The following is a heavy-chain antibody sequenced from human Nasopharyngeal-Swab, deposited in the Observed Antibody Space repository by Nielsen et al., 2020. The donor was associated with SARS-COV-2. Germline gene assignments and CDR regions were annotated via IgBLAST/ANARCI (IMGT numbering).Heavy chain of an antibody. CDR2: IYYSGST. V-gene: IGHV4-31*03. CDR1: GGSISSGGYY. J-gene: IGHJ6*03. Sequence: SETLSLTCTVSGGSISSGGYYWSWIRQHPGKGLEWIGYIYYSGSTYYNPSLKSRVTISVDTSKNQFSLKLSSVTAADTAVYYCARGAGYYDFWSGYSNYYYMDVWGKGTTVTVSS. D-gene: IGHD3-3*01. CDR3: ARGAGYYDFWSGYSNYYYMDV.